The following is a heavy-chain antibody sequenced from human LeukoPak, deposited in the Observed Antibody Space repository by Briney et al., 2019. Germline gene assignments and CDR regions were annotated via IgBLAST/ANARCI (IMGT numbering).Heavy chain of an antibody. D-gene: IGHD3-3*01. CDR3: ARVNRDDFWSGYYMSFDY. V-gene: IGHV3-74*01. CDR2: INSDGSST. J-gene: IGHJ4*02. CDR1: GFTFSAFW. Sequence: GGSLRLSCAASGFTFSAFWMHWVRQAPGKGLVWVSRINSDGSSTTYADSVKGRFTVSRDNSKNTLYLQMNSLRAEDTAVYYCARVNRDDFWSGYYMSFDYWGQGTLVTVSS.